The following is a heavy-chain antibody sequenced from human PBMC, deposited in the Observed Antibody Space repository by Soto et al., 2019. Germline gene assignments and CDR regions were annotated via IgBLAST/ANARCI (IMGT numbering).Heavy chain of an antibody. CDR3: ARAPEGMVRGVYYYYGMDV. Sequence: GGSLRLSCAASGFTFSSYAMHWVRQAPGKGLEWVAVISYDGSNKYYADSVKGRFTISRDNSKNTLYLQMNSLRAEDTAVYYCARAPEGMVRGVYYYYGMDVWGQGTTVTVSS. D-gene: IGHD3-10*01. J-gene: IGHJ6*02. CDR2: ISYDGSNK. CDR1: GFTFSSYA. V-gene: IGHV3-30-3*01.